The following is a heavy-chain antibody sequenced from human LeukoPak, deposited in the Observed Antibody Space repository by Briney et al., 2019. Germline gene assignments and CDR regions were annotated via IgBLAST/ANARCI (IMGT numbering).Heavy chain of an antibody. CDR3: ARDIEAAGLFFDY. J-gene: IGHJ4*02. D-gene: IGHD6-13*01. CDR2: IKYDGSEK. V-gene: IGHV3-7*01. CDR1: GFTFSSYW. Sequence: GGSLRLSCAASGFTFSSYWTSWVRQAPGKGLEWVANIKYDGSEKDYVDSVKGRFAISRDNAKNSLYLQMNSLRAEDTAVYYCARDIEAAGLFFDYWGQGTLVAVSS.